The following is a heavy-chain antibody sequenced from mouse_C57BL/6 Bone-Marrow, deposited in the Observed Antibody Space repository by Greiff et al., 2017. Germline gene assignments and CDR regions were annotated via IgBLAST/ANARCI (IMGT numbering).Heavy chain of an antibody. J-gene: IGHJ3*01. CDR2: INPSSGYT. CDR1: GYTFTSYW. CDR3: ARSYGSNYGGFAY. V-gene: IGHV1-7*01. D-gene: IGHD1-1*01. Sequence: QVQLKESGAELAKPGASVKLSCKASGYTFTSYWMHWVKQRPGQGLEWIGYINPSSGYTKYNQKFKDKATLTADKSSSTAYMQLSSLTYEDSAVYYCARSYGSNYGGFAYWGQGTLVTVSA.